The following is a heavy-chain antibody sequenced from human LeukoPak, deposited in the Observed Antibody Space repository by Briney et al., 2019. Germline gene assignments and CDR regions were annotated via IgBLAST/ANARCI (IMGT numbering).Heavy chain of an antibody. J-gene: IGHJ6*03. CDR3: ARVMQQQLGGPYYYYYYMDV. CDR2: INHSGST. D-gene: IGHD6-13*01. V-gene: IGHV4-34*01. Sequence: PSETLSLTCAVYGGSFSGYYWSWIRQPPGKGLEWIGEINHSGSTNCNPSLKSRVTISVDTSKNQFSLKLSSVTAADTAVYYCARVMQQQLGGPYYYYYYMDVWGKGTTVTVSS. CDR1: GGSFSGYY.